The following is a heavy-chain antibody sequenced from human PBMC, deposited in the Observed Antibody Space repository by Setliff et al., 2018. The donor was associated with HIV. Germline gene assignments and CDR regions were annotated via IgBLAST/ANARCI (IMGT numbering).Heavy chain of an antibody. CDR3: ARDRTLTYEDYYYMDV. D-gene: IGHD2-21*01. V-gene: IGHV3-30*03. Sequence: PGGSLRLSCAASGFTFSSYGMHWVRQAPGKGPEWVAVISHDGRNKDYTHSVKGRFTISRDNSKNTLYLQMNSLTLEDAAVYYCARDRTLTYEDYYYMDVWGKGTTVTVSS. J-gene: IGHJ6*03. CDR2: ISHDGRNK. CDR1: GFTFSSYG.